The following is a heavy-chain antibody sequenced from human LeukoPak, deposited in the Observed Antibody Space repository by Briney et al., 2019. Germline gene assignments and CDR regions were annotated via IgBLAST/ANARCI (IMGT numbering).Heavy chain of an antibody. V-gene: IGHV4-4*02. CDR1: GASIISTNW. J-gene: IGHJ3*02. Sequence: SETLSLTCNVSGASIISTNWWNWVRQPPGKGLEWIGEIYQSGYTKYNPSLKSRVTISVDKSKNQFSLRLNSVTAADTAVYYCARHAGQWPAFHGFDIWGQGTMVTVSS. CDR3: ARHAGQWPAFHGFDI. D-gene: IGHD6-19*01. CDR2: IYQSGYT.